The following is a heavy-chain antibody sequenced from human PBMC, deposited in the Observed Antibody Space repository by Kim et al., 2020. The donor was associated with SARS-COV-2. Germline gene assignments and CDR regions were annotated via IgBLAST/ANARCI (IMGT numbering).Heavy chain of an antibody. CDR1: EFTFSNYN. V-gene: IGHV3-21*06. Sequence: GGSLRLSCSASEFTFSNYNMNWVRQAPGKGLEWVSGINGGTTHENYADSVKGRFTISSDNAKNSLYLQMSSLRAEDSAVYYCARGLRGSTNSWTWNDAFDIWGQGTMVTVSS. J-gene: IGHJ3*02. CDR3: ARGLRGSTNSWTWNDAFDI. D-gene: IGHD1-1*01. CDR2: INGGTTHE.